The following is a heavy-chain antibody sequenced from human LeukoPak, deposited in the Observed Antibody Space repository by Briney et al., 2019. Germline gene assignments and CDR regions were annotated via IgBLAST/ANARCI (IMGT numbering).Heavy chain of an antibody. CDR3: ARTGGYCSGGSCYEPTRYNWFDP. D-gene: IGHD2-15*01. CDR1: GYTFTSYG. J-gene: IGHJ5*02. V-gene: IGHV1-18*01. CDR2: ISAYNGNT. Sequence: ASVRVSCKASGYTFTSYGISWVRQAPGQGLEWMGWISAYNGNTNYAQKLQGRVTMTTDTSTSTAYMELRSLRSDDTAVYYCARTGGYCSGGSCYEPTRYNWFDPWGQGTLVTVSS.